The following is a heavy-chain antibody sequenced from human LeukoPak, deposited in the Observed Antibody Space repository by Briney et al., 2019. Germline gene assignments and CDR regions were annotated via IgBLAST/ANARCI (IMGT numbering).Heavy chain of an antibody. CDR1: GFAFSSYG. CDR3: AKDYTGGSPDY. CDR2: IRHDASYK. J-gene: IGHJ4*02. V-gene: IGHV3-30*02. D-gene: IGHD2-15*01. Sequence: PGGSLRLSCAASGFAFSSYGMHWVRQAPGKGLEWVALIRHDASYKYYADSVKGRFTISRDNSKNTMYVQMNSLRAEDTALYYCAKDYTGGSPDYWGQGTLVTVSS.